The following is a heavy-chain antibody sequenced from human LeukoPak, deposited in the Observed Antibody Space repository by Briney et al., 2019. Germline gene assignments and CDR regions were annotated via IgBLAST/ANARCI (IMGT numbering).Heavy chain of an antibody. CDR1: GFTFSTYG. CDR2: ISYDGSNE. D-gene: IGHD2-21*01. V-gene: IGHV3-30*18. Sequence: GGSLRLSCAASGFTFSTYGMHWVRQAPGKGLEWVAVISYDGSNEYYADSVKGRFTISRGNSKNTLYLQMSSLRAEDTAVYYCAKEFNRGLPDYWGQGTLVTVPS. J-gene: IGHJ4*02. CDR3: AKEFNRGLPDY.